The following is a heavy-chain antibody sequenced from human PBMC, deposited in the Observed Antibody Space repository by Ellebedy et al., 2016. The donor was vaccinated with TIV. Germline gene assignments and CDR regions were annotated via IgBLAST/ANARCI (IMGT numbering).Heavy chain of an antibody. D-gene: IGHD3-16*01. V-gene: IGHV1-2*02. CDR3: ARGYVVADFDY. CDR2: INPNSGGT. J-gene: IGHJ4*02. Sequence: ASVKVSCKASGYTFTGYYMHWVRQAPGQGLGWMGWINPNSGGTTYAQKFQGRVTMTRDTSISTAYMELSRLRSDDTAVYYCARGYVVADFDYWGLGTLVTVSS. CDR1: GYTFTGYY.